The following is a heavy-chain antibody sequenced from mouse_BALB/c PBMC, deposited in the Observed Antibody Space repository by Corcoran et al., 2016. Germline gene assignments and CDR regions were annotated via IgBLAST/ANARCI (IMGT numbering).Heavy chain of an antibody. CDR3: ARRDYRYDGYAMDY. CDR2: IYPYNGGT. V-gene: IGHV1S29*02. Sequence: IQLVQSGPELKKPGETVKISCKASGYTFTNYGMNWVKQSHGKSLEWIGYIYPYNGGTGYNQKFKSKATLTVDNSSSTAYMELRSLTSEDSAVYYCARRDYRYDGYAMDYWGQGTSVTVSS. D-gene: IGHD2-14*01. J-gene: IGHJ4*01. CDR1: GYTFTNYG.